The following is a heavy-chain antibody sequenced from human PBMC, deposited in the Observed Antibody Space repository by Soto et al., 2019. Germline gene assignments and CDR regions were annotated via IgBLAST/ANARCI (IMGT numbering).Heavy chain of an antibody. J-gene: IGHJ6*02. CDR3: ARGFSHYYYGMDV. V-gene: IGHV1-18*01. CDR2: TSAYNGNT. Sequence: ASVKVSCKASGYTFSSYAISWVRQAPGQGFEWMGWTSAYNGNTNYAQKLQGRVTMTTDTSTSTAYMELRSLRSDDTAVYYCARGFSHYYYGMDVWGQGTKVTVSS. CDR1: GYTFSSYA. D-gene: IGHD3-3*01.